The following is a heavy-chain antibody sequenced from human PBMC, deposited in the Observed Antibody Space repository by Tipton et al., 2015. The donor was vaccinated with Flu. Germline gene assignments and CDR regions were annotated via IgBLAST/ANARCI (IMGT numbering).Heavy chain of an antibody. V-gene: IGHV4-38-2*01. CDR1: GYSISSGFY. CDR3: ARAGGSNSWYVY. D-gene: IGHD6-13*01. Sequence: GLVKPSETLSLTCAVSGYSISSGFYWAWVRQAPGKGLEWIGRIYTSGRTDYNPSLKSRITISVDTSNNLFSLNLRSVSAADTAVYYCARAGGSNSWYVYWGQGTLVTVSS. CDR2: IYTSGRT. J-gene: IGHJ4*02.